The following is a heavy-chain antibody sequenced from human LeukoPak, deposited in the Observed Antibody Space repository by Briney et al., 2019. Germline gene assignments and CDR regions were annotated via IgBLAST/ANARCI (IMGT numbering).Heavy chain of an antibody. V-gene: IGHV1-69*05. D-gene: IGHD3-22*01. Sequence: ASVKVSCKASRGTFSSYAISWVRQAPGQGLEWMGRIIPIFGTANYAQKFQGRVTITTNESTSTAYMELSSLRSEDTAVYYCARENYYDSSGYSGYFDLWGRGTLVTVSS. J-gene: IGHJ2*01. CDR2: IIPIFGTA. CDR1: RGTFSSYA. CDR3: ARENYYDSSGYSGYFDL.